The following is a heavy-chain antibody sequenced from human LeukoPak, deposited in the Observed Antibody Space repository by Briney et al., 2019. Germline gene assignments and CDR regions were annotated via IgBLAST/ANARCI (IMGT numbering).Heavy chain of an antibody. V-gene: IGHV4-38-2*01. CDR3: ASIAARPGEYFDY. CDR2: IYHSGST. D-gene: IGHD6-6*01. CDR1: GYSISSGYY. J-gene: IGHJ4*02. Sequence: SETLSLTCAVSGYSISSGYYWGWIRQPPGKGLEWIGSIYHSGSTYYNPSLKSRVTISVDTSKNQVSLKLSSVTAADTAVYYCASIAARPGEYFDYWGQGTLVTVSS.